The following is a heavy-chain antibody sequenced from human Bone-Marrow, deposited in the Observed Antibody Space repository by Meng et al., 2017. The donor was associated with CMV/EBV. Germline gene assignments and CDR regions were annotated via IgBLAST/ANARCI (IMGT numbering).Heavy chain of an antibody. CDR2: THTSGNT. D-gene: IGHD1-1*01. V-gene: IGHV4-61*02. CDR1: GGSISSGSYY. Sequence: VQPQGSGPGLVKPSQILSLTCTVSGGSISSGSYYWNWIRQPAGKGLEWIGRTHTSGNTNYNPSLKSRVTISVDTSKNQLSLKVTSVTAADTAVYYCARGDRVELEPFDYWGRGILVTVSS. J-gene: IGHJ4*02. CDR3: ARGDRVELEPFDY.